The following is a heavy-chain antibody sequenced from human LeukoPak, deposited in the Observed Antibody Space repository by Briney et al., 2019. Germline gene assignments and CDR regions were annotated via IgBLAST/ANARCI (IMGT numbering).Heavy chain of an antibody. J-gene: IGHJ4*02. V-gene: IGHV4-61*01. CDR1: GGSISSGSYY. CDR2: IYYSGST. Sequence: SETLSLTCTVSGGSISSGSYYWSWIRQPPGKGLEWIGYIYYSGSTNYNPSLKSRVTISVDTSKNQFSLKLSSVTAADTAVYYCARAGPYYDSSGYHSPLDYWGQGTLVTVSS. D-gene: IGHD3-22*01. CDR3: ARAGPYYDSSGYHSPLDY.